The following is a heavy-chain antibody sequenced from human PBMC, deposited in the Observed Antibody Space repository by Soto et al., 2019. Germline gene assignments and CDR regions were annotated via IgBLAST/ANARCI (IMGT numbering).Heavy chain of an antibody. Sequence: QVQLVQSGVEVKKPGASVKVSCKAMGYTFTNYGLSWVRQAPGEGLEWLGWISAYNGHTKYAPKVQDRVTLTTDMSASTASLELMSLTSDDTPVDYCVRGAGGYFDHWGQGSLVLVSS. J-gene: IGHJ4*02. CDR2: ISAYNGHT. CDR1: GYTFTNYG. D-gene: IGHD3-16*01. V-gene: IGHV1-18*01. CDR3: VRGAGGYFDH.